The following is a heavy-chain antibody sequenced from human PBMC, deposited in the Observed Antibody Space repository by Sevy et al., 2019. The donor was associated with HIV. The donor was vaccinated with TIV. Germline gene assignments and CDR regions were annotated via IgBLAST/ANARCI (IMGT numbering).Heavy chain of an antibody. CDR2: ITSSSHIT. D-gene: IGHD1-1*01. CDR3: ARGTGIRNLYYFDH. Sequence: GGSLRLSCEVPGFSFNSYSFNWVRQAPGKGLEWISYITSSSHITYYAESVQGRFTISRDNVKKSLYLQMNSLRVEDTAIYYCARGTGIRNLYYFDHWGQGTLVTVSS. CDR1: GFSFNSYS. V-gene: IGHV3-48*01. J-gene: IGHJ4*02.